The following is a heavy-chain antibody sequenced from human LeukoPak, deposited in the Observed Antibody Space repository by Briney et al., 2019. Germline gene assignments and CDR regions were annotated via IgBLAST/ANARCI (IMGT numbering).Heavy chain of an antibody. D-gene: IGHD3-10*01. J-gene: IGHJ4*02. Sequence: GASVKVSCKASGYTFTNYGISWVRQGPGQGVEWVGWISAYNSNTNYAQELQGRVTMTEDTSTDTAYMELSSLRSEDTAGCYCATEWFGELVPKHWGEGTGVTVSS. V-gene: IGHV1-18*01. CDR1: GYTFTNYG. CDR3: ATEWFGELVPKH. CDR2: ISAYNSNT.